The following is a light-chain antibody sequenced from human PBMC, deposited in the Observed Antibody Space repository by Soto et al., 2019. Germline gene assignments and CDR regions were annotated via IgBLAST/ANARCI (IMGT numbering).Light chain of an antibody. CDR1: QSVSNNY. Sequence: IVLTDSPVTLSLSPVERATLSCRSSQSVSNNYLAWYQQKPVQAPRLLIYGASNRATGIPDRFSGSGSGTDFNLTISRLEPEDFAVYYCQQHGRSGTFGKRNXVEIK. CDR2: GAS. J-gene: IGKJ4*02. V-gene: IGKV3-20*01. CDR3: QQHGRSGT.